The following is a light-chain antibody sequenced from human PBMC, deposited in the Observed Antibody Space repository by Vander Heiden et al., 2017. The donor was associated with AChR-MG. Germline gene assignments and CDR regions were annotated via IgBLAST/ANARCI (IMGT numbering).Light chain of an antibody. J-gene: IGKJ2*01. Sequence: IVMTQSPATLSVSPGERATLPCRASQSVSTNLAWYQQKPGQAPRLLMYGASTRATGIPARFSGSGSGTEFTLTISRLQSEDFAVYYCQQDNNWPYTFGQGTKLEIK. CDR3: QQDNNWPYT. CDR2: GAS. CDR1: QSVSTN. V-gene: IGKV3-15*01.